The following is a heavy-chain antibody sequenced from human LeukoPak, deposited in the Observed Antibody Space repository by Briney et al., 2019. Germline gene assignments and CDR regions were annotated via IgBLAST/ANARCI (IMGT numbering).Heavy chain of an antibody. Sequence: KPSETLSLTCTVSGGSISSYYLSWIRQPPGKGLEWIGYIYYSGSTNYNPSLKSRVTISVDTSKNQFSLKLSSVTAADTAVYYCARVITIFGVVTASDAFDIWGQGTMVTVSS. D-gene: IGHD3-3*01. CDR1: GGSISSYY. J-gene: IGHJ3*02. CDR3: ARVITIFGVVTASDAFDI. CDR2: IYYSGST. V-gene: IGHV4-59*01.